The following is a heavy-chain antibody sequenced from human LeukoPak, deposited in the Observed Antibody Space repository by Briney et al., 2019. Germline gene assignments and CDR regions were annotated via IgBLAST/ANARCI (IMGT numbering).Heavy chain of an antibody. Sequence: GGSLRLSCAASGFTFSNAWMSWVRQAPGKGLEWVGRIKSKTGGGTTDYAAPVKGRFTISRDDSKNTLYLQMNSLKTEDTAVYYCTTLAAEDAFDIWGQGTMVTVSS. CDR1: GFTFSNAW. V-gene: IGHV3-15*01. J-gene: IGHJ3*02. D-gene: IGHD6-13*01. CDR3: TTLAAEDAFDI. CDR2: IKSKTGGGTT.